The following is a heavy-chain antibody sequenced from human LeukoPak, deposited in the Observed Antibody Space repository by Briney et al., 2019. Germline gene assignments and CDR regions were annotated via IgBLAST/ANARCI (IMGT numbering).Heavy chain of an antibody. CDR1: GFTVSSNY. V-gene: IGHV3-66*01. D-gene: IGHD3-22*01. J-gene: IGHJ3*02. Sequence: GGSLRLSCAASGFTVSSNYMSWVRQAPGKGLEWVSLIYSGGSTYYADSVKGRFTISRDNSKNTLYLQMNSLRAEDTAVYCCARGFYDNRGDAFDIWGQGTMVTVSS. CDR3: ARGFYDNRGDAFDI. CDR2: IYSGGST.